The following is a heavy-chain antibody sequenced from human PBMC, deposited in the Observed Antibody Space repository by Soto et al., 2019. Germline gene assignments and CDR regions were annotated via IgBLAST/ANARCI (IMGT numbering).Heavy chain of an antibody. CDR3: ASAGAD. D-gene: IGHD3-10*01. J-gene: IGHJ4*02. Sequence: EVQLLESGGGLVQPGGSLRLSCAASGFTFSSYAMSWVRQAPGKGLEWVSLISISGGSTYYADSVKGRFTISRDNSKNALYLQMNNLRVEDGAGYYCASAGADWGQGTLVTVSS. CDR2: ISISGGST. CDR1: GFTFSSYA. V-gene: IGHV3-23*01.